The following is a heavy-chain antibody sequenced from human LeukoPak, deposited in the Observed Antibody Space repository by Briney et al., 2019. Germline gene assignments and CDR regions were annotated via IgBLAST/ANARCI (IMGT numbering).Heavy chain of an antibody. V-gene: IGHV1-24*01. J-gene: IGHJ4*02. CDR2: FDPEDGET. D-gene: IGHD4-17*01. Sequence: GASVKVSCKVSGYTLTELSMHWVRQAPGKGLEWMGGFDPEDGETIYAQKFQGRVTMTEDTSTDTAYMELSSLRSEDTAVYYCATDLRTTVMVFVFDYWGQGTLVTVSS. CDR1: GYTLTELS. CDR3: ATDLRTTVMVFVFDY.